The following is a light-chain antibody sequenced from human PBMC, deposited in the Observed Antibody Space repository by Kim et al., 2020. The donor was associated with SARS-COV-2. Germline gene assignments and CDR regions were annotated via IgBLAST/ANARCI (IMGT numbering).Light chain of an antibody. CDR1: AVPRQY. V-gene: IGLV3-25*03. Sequence: PGQTARITCSGDAVPRQYAYWYQQKPGQAPVLLIYKDSERPSGIPERFSGSSSGTTVTLTISGVQAEDEADYFCQSVDSSGTYYVFGAGTKVTVL. CDR3: QSVDSSGTYYV. CDR2: KDS. J-gene: IGLJ1*01.